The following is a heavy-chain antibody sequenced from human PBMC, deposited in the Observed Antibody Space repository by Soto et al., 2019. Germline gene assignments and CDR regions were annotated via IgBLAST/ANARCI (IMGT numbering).Heavy chain of an antibody. Sequence: PSETLSLTCTVSGGSISSHYWSWIRQPPGKGLEWIGHIYYSGSTNYNPSLKSRVTISVDTSKNQLSLILSSVTAADTAVYYCARDRGSGSWSGEFDSWGQGTLVTVSS. CDR2: IYYSGST. CDR3: ARDRGSGSWSGEFDS. V-gene: IGHV4-59*11. J-gene: IGHJ4*02. CDR1: GGSISSHY. D-gene: IGHD3-10*01.